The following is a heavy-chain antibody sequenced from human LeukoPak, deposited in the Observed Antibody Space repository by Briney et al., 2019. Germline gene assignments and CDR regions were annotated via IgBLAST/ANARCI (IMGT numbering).Heavy chain of an antibody. CDR1: GGSISSSNW. Sequence: PSETLSLTCAVSGGSISSSNWWSWVRQPPGKGLEWIGEIYHSGSTNYNPSLKSRVTISVDKSKNQFSLKLSSVTAADTAVYYCARGSRYYYGSGSYYANWFDPWGQGTLVTVSS. J-gene: IGHJ5*02. V-gene: IGHV4-4*02. CDR3: ARGSRYYYGSGSYYANWFDP. CDR2: IYHSGST. D-gene: IGHD3-10*01.